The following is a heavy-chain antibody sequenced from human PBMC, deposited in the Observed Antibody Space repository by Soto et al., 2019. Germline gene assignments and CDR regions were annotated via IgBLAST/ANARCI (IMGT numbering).Heavy chain of an antibody. CDR1: GFIFSEYQ. J-gene: IGHJ6*02. Sequence: PGGSLRLSCVVSGFIFSEYQFNWVRQAPGKGLEWVSYIGRGGDPIYDAHSVKGRFTISRDDDKTTLYLEMNSLRVEDTAIYYCVRAPGSMYYALDAWGQGATVTVSS. D-gene: IGHD2-8*01. CDR2: IGRGGDPI. CDR3: VRAPGSMYYALDA. V-gene: IGHV3-48*03.